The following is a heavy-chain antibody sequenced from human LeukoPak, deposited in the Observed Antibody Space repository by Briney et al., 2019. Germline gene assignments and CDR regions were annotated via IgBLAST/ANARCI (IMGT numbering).Heavy chain of an antibody. CDR1: GGSFSGYY. Sequence: SETLSLTCAVYGGSFSGYYWSWIRQPPGKGLEWIGEINHSGSTNYNPSLKSRVTISVGTSKNQFSLKLSSVTAADTAAYYCATLSVAARPDYWDQGTLVTVSS. J-gene: IGHJ4*02. V-gene: IGHV4-34*01. D-gene: IGHD6-6*01. CDR3: ATLSVAARPDY. CDR2: INHSGST.